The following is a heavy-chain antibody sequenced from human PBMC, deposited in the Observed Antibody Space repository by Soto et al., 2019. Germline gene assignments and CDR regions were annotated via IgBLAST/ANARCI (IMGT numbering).Heavy chain of an antibody. J-gene: IGHJ5*02. D-gene: IGHD2-15*01. CDR3: TRAYVVVVAAVWFDP. CDR2: IRSKAYGGTT. Sequence: GGSLRLSCTASGFTFGDYGMSWFRQAPGKGLEWVGFIRSKAYGGTTEYAASVKGRFTISRDDSKSIAYLQMNSLKTEDTAVYYCTRAYVVVVAAVWFDPWGQGTLVTVSS. V-gene: IGHV3-49*03. CDR1: GFTFGDYG.